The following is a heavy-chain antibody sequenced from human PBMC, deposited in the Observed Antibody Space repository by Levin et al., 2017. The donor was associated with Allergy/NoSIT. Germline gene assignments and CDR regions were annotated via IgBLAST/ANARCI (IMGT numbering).Heavy chain of an antibody. D-gene: IGHD3-10*01. Sequence: GGSLRLSCTASGFTFGDYAMSWFRQAPGKGLEWVGFIRSKAYGGTTEYAASVKGRFTISRDDSKSIAYLQMNSLKTEDTAVYYCTREEASGLLWFGESANDAFDSWGQGTMVTVSS. V-gene: IGHV3-49*03. CDR2: IRSKAYGGTT. CDR3: TREEASGLLWFGESANDAFDS. J-gene: IGHJ3*02. CDR1: GFTFGDYA.